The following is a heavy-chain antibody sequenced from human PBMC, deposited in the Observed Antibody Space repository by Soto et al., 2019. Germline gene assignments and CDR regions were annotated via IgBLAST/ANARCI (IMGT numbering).Heavy chain of an antibody. CDR1: GFSFSSYA. V-gene: IGHV3-64*07. J-gene: IGHJ6*02. CDR3: ARAGFYYGSGSYGYGMDL. Sequence: EVQLVESGGGLVQPGGSLRLSCAASGFSFSSYAMHWVRQAPGKGLEYVSVISPNGGSTYHSDSVKDRFTISRDNSKNTLYLQMGSLRAEDMAVYYCARAGFYYGSGSYGYGMDLWGQGTSVTVSS. D-gene: IGHD3-10*01. CDR2: ISPNGGST.